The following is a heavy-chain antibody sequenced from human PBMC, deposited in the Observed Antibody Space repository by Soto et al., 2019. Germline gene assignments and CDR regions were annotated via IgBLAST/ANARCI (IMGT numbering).Heavy chain of an antibody. Sequence: KSSETLSLTCTVSGGSIRGYYWTWIRQSPGKGLEWIGYINYGGTTKYNPFLNSRVTISVGTSQNQISLRLTSVTAADTGVYYCAREVASYGSTYFDYWGKGSLVTVSS. CDR2: INYGGTT. J-gene: IGHJ4*02. V-gene: IGHV4-59*01. D-gene: IGHD5-18*01. CDR3: AREVASYGSTYFDY. CDR1: GGSIRGYY.